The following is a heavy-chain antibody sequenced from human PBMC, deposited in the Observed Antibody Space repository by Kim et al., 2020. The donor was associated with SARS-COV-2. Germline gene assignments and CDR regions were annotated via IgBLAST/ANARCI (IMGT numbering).Heavy chain of an antibody. CDR1: GFTVSSNY. D-gene: IGHD4-17*01. CDR3: ARDSSGLTYGDYLGHMDV. Sequence: GGSLRLSCAASGFTVSSNYMSWVRQAPGKGLEWVSVIYSGGSTYYADSVKGRFTISRDNSKNTLYLQMNSLRAEDTAVYYCARDSSGLTYGDYLGHMDVWGQGTTVTVSS. V-gene: IGHV3-53*01. J-gene: IGHJ6*02. CDR2: IYSGGST.